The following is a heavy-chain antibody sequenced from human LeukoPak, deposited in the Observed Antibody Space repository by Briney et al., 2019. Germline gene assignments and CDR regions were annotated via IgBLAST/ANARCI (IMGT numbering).Heavy chain of an antibody. CDR3: ARGGYYDSSGYSVFD. J-gene: IGHJ4*02. D-gene: IGHD3-22*01. V-gene: IGHV4-30-4*01. Sequence: SETLSLTCTVSGGSISSGDYYWSWIRQPPGKGLEWIGYIYYSGSTYYNPSLKSRVTISVDTSKNQFSLKLSSATAADTAVYYCARGGYYDSSGYSVFDWGQGTLVTVSS. CDR2: IYYSGST. CDR1: GGSISSGDYY.